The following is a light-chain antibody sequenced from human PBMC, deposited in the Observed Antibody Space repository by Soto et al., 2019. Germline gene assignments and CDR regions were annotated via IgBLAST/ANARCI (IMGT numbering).Light chain of an antibody. CDR1: SSNIGAGYD. CDR2: ANS. Sequence: QSVLTQPPSVSGAPGQRVTISCTGSSSNIGAGYDVHWYQQLPGTAPKLLIYANSNRPSGVPDQFSGSKSGTSASLAITGLQAEDEADYYCQSYDSSLSGSVVFGGGTKLTVL. J-gene: IGLJ2*01. V-gene: IGLV1-40*01. CDR3: QSYDSSLSGSVV.